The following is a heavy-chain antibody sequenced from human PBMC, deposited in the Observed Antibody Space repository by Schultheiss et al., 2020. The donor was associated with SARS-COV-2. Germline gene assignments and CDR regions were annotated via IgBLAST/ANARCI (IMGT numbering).Heavy chain of an antibody. D-gene: IGHD5-12*01. CDR1: GFIFSTYN. J-gene: IGHJ6*02. CDR2: ISYEGSKR. V-gene: IGHV3-30*03. CDR3: ARVRWLRDYYYYYGMDV. Sequence: GGSLRLSCAASGFIFSTYNMNWVRQAPGKGLEWVAAISYEGSKRYYADSMQGRFTISRDWSRGTLYLQMNSLRTEDTAVYYCARVRWLRDYYYYYGMDVWGQGTTVTVSS.